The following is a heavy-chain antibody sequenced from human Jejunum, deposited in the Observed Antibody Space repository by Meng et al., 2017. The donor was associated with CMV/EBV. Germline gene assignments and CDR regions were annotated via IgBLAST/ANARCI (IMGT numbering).Heavy chain of an antibody. CDR2: MNPNRGTI. Sequence: QVQLVQAGAEVKKPGASVKVSCKASGYTFTSYDINWVRQGTGQGLEWMGWMNPNRGTIGYAQKFQGRVTMTRNISKSTAYMDLSSLRSEDTAVYYCATGVADFEYWGQGTLVTVSS. D-gene: IGHD6-19*01. CDR3: ATGVADFEY. V-gene: IGHV1-8*01. J-gene: IGHJ4*02. CDR1: GYTFTSYD.